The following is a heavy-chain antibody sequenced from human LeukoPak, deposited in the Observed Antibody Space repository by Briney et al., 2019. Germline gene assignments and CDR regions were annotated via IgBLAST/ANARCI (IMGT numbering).Heavy chain of an antibody. Sequence: PSETLSLTCTVSGGSISSYYWSWIRQPPGKGLEGIGYIYTSGSTNYNPSLKSRVTISVDTSKNQFSLKLSSVTAADTAVYYCARLHHYYYYMDVWGKGTTVTVSS. CDR2: IYTSGST. CDR3: ARLHHYYYYMDV. J-gene: IGHJ6*03. V-gene: IGHV4-4*09. CDR1: GGSISSYY.